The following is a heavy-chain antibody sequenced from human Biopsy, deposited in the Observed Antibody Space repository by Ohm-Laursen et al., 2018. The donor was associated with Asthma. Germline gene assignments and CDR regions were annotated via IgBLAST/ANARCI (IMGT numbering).Heavy chain of an antibody. Sequence: SLRLSCAASGFTFRNYGLHWVRQAPGKGLAWVAVIWYDGVNKYFADSVKGRFTISRDNSKNTVYLQMNSLRAEDTAVYYCAREDSSGWSHYYFDYWGQGTLVTVSS. J-gene: IGHJ4*02. CDR1: GFTFRNYG. V-gene: IGHV3-33*01. CDR2: IWYDGVNK. D-gene: IGHD6-19*01. CDR3: AREDSSGWSHYYFDY.